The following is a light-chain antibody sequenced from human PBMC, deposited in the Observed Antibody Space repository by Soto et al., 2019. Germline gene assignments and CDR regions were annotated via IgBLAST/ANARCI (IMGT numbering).Light chain of an antibody. V-gene: IGKV1-5*01. Sequence: DIQMTQSPSTLSASVVDRVTITCRASQSISSWLAWYQQKPGKAPKLLIYDASSLESGVPSRFSGSGSGTEFTLTISSLQPDDFATYYCQQYNSYWKMFAQGTKV. CDR3: QQYNSYWKM. J-gene: IGKJ1*01. CDR1: QSISSW. CDR2: DAS.